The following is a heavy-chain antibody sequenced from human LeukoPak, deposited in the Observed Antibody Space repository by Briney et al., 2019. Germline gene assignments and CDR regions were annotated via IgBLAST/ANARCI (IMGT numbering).Heavy chain of an antibody. CDR1: GFTFSSYS. CDR2: ISSSGVP. J-gene: IGHJ4*02. Sequence: GGSLRLSCAASGFTFSSYSMNWVRQAPGKGLEWVSYISSSGVPYYAGSVRGRFTISRDNAKNSLYLQMNSLRAEDTAVYYCASGFDSRFFDKWGQGTLVTVSS. V-gene: IGHV3-48*04. D-gene: IGHD3-22*01. CDR3: ASGFDSRFFDK.